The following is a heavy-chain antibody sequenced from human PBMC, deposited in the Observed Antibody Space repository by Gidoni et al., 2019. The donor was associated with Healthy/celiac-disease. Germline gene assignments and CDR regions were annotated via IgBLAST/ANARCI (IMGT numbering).Heavy chain of an antibody. V-gene: IGHV1-24*01. J-gene: IGHJ4*02. CDR1: VYPLTELS. D-gene: IGHD4-17*01. Sequence: QSQLVQSGAEVTNLAAPVKVSCLVSVYPLTELSMHWVRQAPGKGLEWMGGLVPEDGETSYAQKFQGRVTMTEDTSTDTAYMEVSSLGSEETAVYYCATVGYGDRSYYFDYWGQGTLVTVSS. CDR3: ATVGYGDRSYYFDY. CDR2: LVPEDGET.